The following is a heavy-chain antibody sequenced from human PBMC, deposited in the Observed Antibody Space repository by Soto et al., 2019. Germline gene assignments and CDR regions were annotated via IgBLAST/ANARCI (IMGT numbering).Heavy chain of an antibody. CDR3: ARNGDSSDYRGWFDP. CDR2: IYSGGTT. CDR1: GFTVSSNY. D-gene: IGHD3-22*01. J-gene: IGHJ5*02. V-gene: IGHV3-66*01. Sequence: GGSLRLSCAASGFTVSSNYMSWVRQAPGKGLEWVSVIYSGGTTYYADSVKGRFTISRDNSKNTLYLQMNSLRAEDAAVYYCARNGDSSDYRGWFDPWGQGTLVTVSS.